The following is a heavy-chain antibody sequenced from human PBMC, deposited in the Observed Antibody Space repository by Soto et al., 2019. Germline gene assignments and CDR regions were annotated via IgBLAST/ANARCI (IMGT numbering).Heavy chain of an antibody. D-gene: IGHD3-22*01. Sequence: GGSLRLSCAASGFTFSSYTMNWVRQAPGKGLEWISQIIGSTKAIYYADSVKGRFTISRDNGKNSLYLQMSSLRAEDSAVYYCARSPGVVVIRGFYYWGQGALVTVSS. CDR1: GFTFSSYT. V-gene: IGHV3-48*01. J-gene: IGHJ4*02. CDR2: IIGSTKAI. CDR3: ARSPGVVVIRGFYY.